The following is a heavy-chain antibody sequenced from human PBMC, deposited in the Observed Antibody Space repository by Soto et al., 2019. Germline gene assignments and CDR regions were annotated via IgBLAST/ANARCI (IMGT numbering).Heavy chain of an antibody. CDR1: GFTVSSNF. D-gene: IGHD3-22*01. V-gene: IGHV3-66*04. CDR3: ARPTYYYDSSGPPAY. CDR2: IFPGGST. Sequence: PGGSLRLSCAASGFTVSSNFMNWVRQAPGKGLEWLSVIFPGGSTYYADSMKGRLTISRDISKNTVFLQMNSLRAEDTAVYYCARPTYYYDSSGPPAYWGQGTLVTVSS. J-gene: IGHJ4*02.